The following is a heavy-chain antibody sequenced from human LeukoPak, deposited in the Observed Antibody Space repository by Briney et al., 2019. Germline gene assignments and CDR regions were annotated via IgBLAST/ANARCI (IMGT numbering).Heavy chain of an antibody. CDR2: IYYSGST. Sequence: SETLSLTCTVSGGSISSSSYYWGWIRQPPGKGLEWIGSIYYSGSTYYNPSLKSRVTISVDTPKNLFSHKLSSGAAADTAVYYCARLQGDYLYYFAYWGQGTLVTVSS. V-gene: IGHV4-39*01. D-gene: IGHD4-17*01. CDR1: GGSISSSSYY. CDR3: ARLQGDYLYYFAY. J-gene: IGHJ4*02.